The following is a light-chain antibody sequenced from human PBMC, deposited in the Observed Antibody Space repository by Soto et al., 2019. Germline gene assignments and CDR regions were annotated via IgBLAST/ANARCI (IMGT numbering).Light chain of an antibody. J-gene: IGKJ1*01. CDR2: GAS. Sequence: EIVLTQSPGTLSLSPGERATLSCRASQSVSSSYLAWYQQKPGRAPSLLIDGASSRATGIPDRFSGSGSGTDFTLTISRLEPEDLAVYYCQQYGSLVTFGQGTKVEIK. CDR1: QSVSSSY. CDR3: QQYGSLVT. V-gene: IGKV3-20*01.